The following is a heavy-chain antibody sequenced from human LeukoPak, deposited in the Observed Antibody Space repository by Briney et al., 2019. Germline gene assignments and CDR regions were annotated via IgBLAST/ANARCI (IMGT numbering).Heavy chain of an antibody. D-gene: IGHD5-24*01. V-gene: IGHV3-48*04. Sequence: GGSLRLSCAASGFTFSSYSMNWVRQAPGKGLEWVLYISRSGSIIYYADSVKGRFTISRDNAKNSLYLQMNSLRAEDTAVYYCARDLIRDDYKDAFDIWGQGTMVTVSS. CDR3: ARDLIRDDYKDAFDI. J-gene: IGHJ3*02. CDR2: ISRSGSII. CDR1: GFTFSSYS.